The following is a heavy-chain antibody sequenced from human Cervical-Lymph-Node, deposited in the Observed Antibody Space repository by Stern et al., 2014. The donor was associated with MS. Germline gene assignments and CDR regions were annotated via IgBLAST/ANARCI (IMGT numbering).Heavy chain of an antibody. V-gene: IGHV3-30*07. CDR3: ARGSSHDYGTYYFDY. CDR2: ISHDGNEK. Sequence: VQLVESGGGAVQPGKSLRLSCAASGFTFRNYAMHWVRQAPGKGLEWVAVISHDGNEKYYADSLRGRFTISRDNSRNTLYLQMNSLGAEDTAVYYCARGSSHDYGTYYFDYWGQGTLVTVSS. CDR1: GFTFRNYA. D-gene: IGHD4-17*01. J-gene: IGHJ4*02.